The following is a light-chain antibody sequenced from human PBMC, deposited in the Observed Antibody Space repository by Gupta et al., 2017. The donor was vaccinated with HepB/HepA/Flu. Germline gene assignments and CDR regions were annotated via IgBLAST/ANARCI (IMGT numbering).Light chain of an antibody. Sequence: QSVLTPPPSVSGAPGQRVNLSCTGSSSNIGAAYDVHWYHQVPGTAPKLLIYANNNRPSGVSDRFSGSKSGTSASLAITGLQAEDEAVYYCQSYDTSLTSWVFGGGTKLTVL. V-gene: IGLV1-40*01. J-gene: IGLJ3*02. CDR1: SSNIGAAYD. CDR3: QSYDTSLTSWV. CDR2: ANN.